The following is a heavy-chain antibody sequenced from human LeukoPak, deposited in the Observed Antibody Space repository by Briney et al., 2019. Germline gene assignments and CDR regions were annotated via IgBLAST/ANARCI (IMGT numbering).Heavy chain of an antibody. CDR1: GGTFSSYA. CDR2: IIPIFGTA. D-gene: IGHD5-24*01. J-gene: IGHJ6*03. V-gene: IGHV1-69*05. Sequence: SVTVSCKASGGTFSSYAISWVRQAPGQGLEWMGGIIPIFGTANYAQKFQGRVTITTDESTSTAYMELSSLRSEDTAVYYCARHEGRWLQSAGYYYMDVWGKGTTVTVSS. CDR3: ARHEGRWLQSAGYYYMDV.